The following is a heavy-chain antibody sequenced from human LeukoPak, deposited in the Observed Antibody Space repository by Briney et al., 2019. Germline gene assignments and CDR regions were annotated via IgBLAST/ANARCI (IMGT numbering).Heavy chain of an antibody. Sequence: GGSLRLSCAATGFTFSNYPMNWVRQAPGKGLEWVSTISGSGTTTYCADSVEGRFTISRDNSKNTLYLQMNRLRAEDTAVYYCATKPTYGAYTDYWGKGTLVTVSS. CDR2: ISGSGTTT. J-gene: IGHJ4*02. CDR3: ATKPTYGAYTDY. V-gene: IGHV3-23*01. CDR1: GFTFSNYP. D-gene: IGHD4/OR15-4a*01.